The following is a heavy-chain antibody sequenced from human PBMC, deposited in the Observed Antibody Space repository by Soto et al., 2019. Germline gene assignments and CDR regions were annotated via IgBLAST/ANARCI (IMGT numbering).Heavy chain of an antibody. Sequence: QVQLQESGPGLVKHSQTLSLTCTVSGGSISSGGYYWSWIRQHPGKGLEWIGYIYYSGSTYYNPSLKSRVTISVDTSKNQFSLKLSSVTAADTAVYYCARVCGGDCHYGMDVWGQGTTVTVSS. CDR1: GGSISSGGYY. J-gene: IGHJ6*02. D-gene: IGHD2-21*02. CDR2: IYYSGST. CDR3: ARVCGGDCHYGMDV. V-gene: IGHV4-31*03.